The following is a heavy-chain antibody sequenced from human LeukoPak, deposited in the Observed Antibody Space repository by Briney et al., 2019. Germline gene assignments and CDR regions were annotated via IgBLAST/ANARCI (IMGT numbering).Heavy chain of an antibody. J-gene: IGHJ4*02. CDR3: ARQGSAYYFDF. CDR2: IYYTGNT. D-gene: IGHD2-15*01. V-gene: IGHV4-39*01. CDR1: GDSISTSKSY. Sequence: SDTLSLTCTVSGDSISTSKSYWGWIRQPPLKGLEWIGSIYYTGNTYYNASLKSRVTISVDTSKNQFSLQLNSVTAADTAVYYCARQGSAYYFDFWGQGLLVTVSS.